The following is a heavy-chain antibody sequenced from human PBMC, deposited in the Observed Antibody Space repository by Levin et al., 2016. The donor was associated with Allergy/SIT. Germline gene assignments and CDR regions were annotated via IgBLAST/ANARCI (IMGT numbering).Heavy chain of an antibody. CDR3: ARARGYSYGYDY. D-gene: IGHD5-18*01. Sequence: WVRQAPGQGLEWMGRIIPILGIANYAQKFQGRVTITADKSTSTAYMELSSLRSEDTAVYYCARARGYSYGYDYWGQGTLVTVSS. CDR2: IIPILGIA. J-gene: IGHJ4*02. V-gene: IGHV1-69*04.